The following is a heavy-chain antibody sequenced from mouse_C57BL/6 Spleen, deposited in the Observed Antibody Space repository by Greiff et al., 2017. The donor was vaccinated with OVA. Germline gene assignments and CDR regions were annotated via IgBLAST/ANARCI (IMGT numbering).Heavy chain of an antibody. Sequence: DVMLVESGGGLVKPGGSLKLSCAASGFTFSDYGMHWVRQAPEKMLEWVAYISSGGDYIYYADTVKGRFTISRDNARNTLYLQMSSLKSEDTAMYYCTRAGYGSSYWYFDVWGTGTTVTVSS. D-gene: IGHD1-1*01. V-gene: IGHV5-9-1*02. J-gene: IGHJ1*03. CDR2: ISSGGDYI. CDR1: GFTFSDYG. CDR3: TRAGYGSSYWYFDV.